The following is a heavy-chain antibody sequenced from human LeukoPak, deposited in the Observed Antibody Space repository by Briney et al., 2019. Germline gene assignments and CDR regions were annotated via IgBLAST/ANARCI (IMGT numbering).Heavy chain of an antibody. CDR1: GGSISSGPYC. V-gene: IGHV4-39*01. D-gene: IGHD3-22*01. J-gene: IGHJ4*02. CDR3: ARRDDSSGYHKIFDY. CDR2: IYYGENT. Sequence: SETLSLTCTVSGGSISSGPYCWGWIRQPPGKGLEWIGNIYYGENTYYNPSLRSRVTISIDTSKNQFYLKLSSLTAADTAVYFCARRDDSSGYHKIFDYWGPGTLVTVSS.